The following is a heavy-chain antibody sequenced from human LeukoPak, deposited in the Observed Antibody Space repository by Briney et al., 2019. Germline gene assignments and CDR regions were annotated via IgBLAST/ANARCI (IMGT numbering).Heavy chain of an antibody. CDR2: IYSGGAT. CDR3: ARDPGAAVYNLWS. J-gene: IGHJ5*02. V-gene: IGHV3-66*01. CDR1: GLTVSNNY. D-gene: IGHD3-10*01. Sequence: GGSLRLSCAVSGLTVSNNYMIWARQAPGKGLECVSLIYSGGATSYADSVKGRFTISRDNSQNMLYLQMNSLRVEDTAVYYCARDPGAAVYNLWSWGQGTLVTVSS.